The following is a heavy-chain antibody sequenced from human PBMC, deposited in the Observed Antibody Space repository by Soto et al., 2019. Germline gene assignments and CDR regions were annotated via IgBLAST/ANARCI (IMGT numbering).Heavy chain of an antibody. CDR2: ISYDGSNK. V-gene: IGHV3-30-3*01. CDR3: ARVHKAYSSGWFPSQAFDY. D-gene: IGHD6-19*01. J-gene: IGHJ4*02. Sequence: PGGSLRLSCAASGFTFSSYAMHWVRQAPGKGLEWVAVISYDGSNKYYADSVKGRFTISRDNSKNTLYLQMNSLRAEDTAVYYCARVHKAYSSGWFPSQAFDYWGQGTLVTVSS. CDR1: GFTFSSYA.